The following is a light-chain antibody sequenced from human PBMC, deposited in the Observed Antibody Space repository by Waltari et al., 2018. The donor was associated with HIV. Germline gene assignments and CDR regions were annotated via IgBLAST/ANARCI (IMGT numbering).Light chain of an antibody. CDR3: QSYDSSLSGSKV. J-gene: IGLJ2*01. CDR2: GSS. Sequence: QSVLTQPPSVSGAPGQRVTISCTGSSPNIGAGSDVHWSQQLPGTAPKVLIYGSSNRPSGVPDRFSGSKSGTSASLAITGLQAEDEADYYCQSYDSSLSGSKVFGGGTKLTVL. V-gene: IGLV1-40*01. CDR1: SPNIGAGSD.